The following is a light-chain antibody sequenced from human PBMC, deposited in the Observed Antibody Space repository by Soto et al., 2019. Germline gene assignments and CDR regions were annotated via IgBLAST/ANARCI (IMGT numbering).Light chain of an antibody. CDR1: QSVSNN. CDR2: DAS. Sequence: EIVMTQSPATLSVSPGERATLSCRASQSVSNNLAWYQQTPGQAPRLLIYDASTRATGIPARFSGSGSGTEFTLTISILQSDDFAVYYCQHYNNWPLTFGGGTKVEIK. V-gene: IGKV3-15*01. CDR3: QHYNNWPLT. J-gene: IGKJ4*01.